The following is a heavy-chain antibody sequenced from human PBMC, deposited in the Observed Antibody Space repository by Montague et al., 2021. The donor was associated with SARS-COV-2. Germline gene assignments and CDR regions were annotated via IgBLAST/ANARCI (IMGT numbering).Heavy chain of an antibody. Sequence: SETLSLTCAVSGGSITGYSWSWVRQPPGKGLEWIGRVTTSGTTNYNPSLRSRVTMSVDTSKNQFSLNLNSVTAADTAIYYCARAPPHPLSLDAWGQGTLVTVSS. CDR1: GGSITGYS. CDR2: VTTSGTT. CDR3: ARAPPHPLSLDA. J-gene: IGHJ5*02. V-gene: IGHV4-4*07.